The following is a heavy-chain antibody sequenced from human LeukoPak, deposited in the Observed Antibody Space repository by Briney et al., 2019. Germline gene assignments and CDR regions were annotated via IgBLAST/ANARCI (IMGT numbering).Heavy chain of an antibody. Sequence: GGSLRLSCAASGFTFSNYAMSWVRQAPGKGLEWVSTITGTGASTYYADSVKGRFTISRDNSKNTLYLQMNSLRAEDTAVYYCAKDSGSYFDYWGQGTLVTVSS. D-gene: IGHD1-26*01. CDR2: ITGTGAST. J-gene: IGHJ4*02. CDR1: GFTFSNYA. V-gene: IGHV3-23*01. CDR3: AKDSGSYFDY.